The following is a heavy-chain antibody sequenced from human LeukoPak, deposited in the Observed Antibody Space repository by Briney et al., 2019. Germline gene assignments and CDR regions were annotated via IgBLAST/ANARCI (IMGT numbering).Heavy chain of an antibody. J-gene: IGHJ4*02. Sequence: PGGSLRLSCAASAFTFGNYAMNWVRQAPGKGLEWVSGLSGSGASTYYADSVKGRFTISRDNSKNTLYLQMNSLRAEDTAVYYCAKDNYDSSGYFLYYFDYWGQGTLVTVSS. V-gene: IGHV3-23*01. CDR3: AKDNYDSSGYFLYYFDY. CDR2: LSGSGAST. D-gene: IGHD3-22*01. CDR1: AFTFGNYA.